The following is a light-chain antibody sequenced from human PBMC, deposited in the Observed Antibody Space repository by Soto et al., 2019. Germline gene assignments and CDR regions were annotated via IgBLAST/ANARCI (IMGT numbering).Light chain of an antibody. CDR1: MSDVVGYNY. Sequence: LNQPASVSGSPGPSIRISCTGTMSDVVGYNYVSWYQQHPGKAPKLMIYEVSNRPSGVSNRFSGSKSGNTASLTISGLQAEDEADYYCRSYTSSSTLVFGTGTKVTVL. CDR3: RSYTSSSTLV. J-gene: IGLJ1*01. CDR2: EVS. V-gene: IGLV2-14*01.